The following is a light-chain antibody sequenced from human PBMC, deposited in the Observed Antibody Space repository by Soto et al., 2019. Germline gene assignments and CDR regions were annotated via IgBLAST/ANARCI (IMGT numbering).Light chain of an antibody. CDR3: QQYFTSPLT. CDR2: GVS. CDR1: QRVSSNY. Sequence: EVVLTQSPGTLSLSPGESATLSCRASQRVSSNYLAWYQQKPGQAPRLLIYGVSTRATGIQDRFSGSGSGTDFSLTISRLEPEDFALYYCQQYFTSPLTFGGGTKVEIK. V-gene: IGKV3-20*01. J-gene: IGKJ4*01.